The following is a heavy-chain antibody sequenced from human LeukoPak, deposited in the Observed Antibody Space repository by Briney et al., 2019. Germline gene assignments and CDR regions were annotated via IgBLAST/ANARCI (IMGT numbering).Heavy chain of an antibody. J-gene: IGHJ4*02. CDR2: IYYSGST. V-gene: IGHV4-59*08. Sequence: SETLSLTCTVSGGSISSYYWSWIRQPPGKGLEWIGYIYYSGSTNYNPSLKSRVAIPVDTSKNQFSLKLSSVTAADTAVYYCARRAPSGSHDYWGQGTLVTVSS. CDR3: ARRAPSGSHDY. CDR1: GGSISSYY. D-gene: IGHD3-10*01.